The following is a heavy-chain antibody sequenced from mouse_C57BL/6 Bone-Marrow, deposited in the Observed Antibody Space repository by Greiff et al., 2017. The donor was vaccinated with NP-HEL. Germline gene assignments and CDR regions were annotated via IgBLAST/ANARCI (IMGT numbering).Heavy chain of an antibody. CDR3: ARRNGSSFAWFAY. CDR2: ISSGGSYT. V-gene: IGHV5-6*01. D-gene: IGHD1-1*01. Sequence: VQLKESGGDLVKPGGSLKLSCAASGFTFSSYGMSWVRQTPDKRLEWVATISSGGSYTYYPDSVKGRFTISRDNAKNTLYLQMSSLKSEDTAMYYCARRNGSSFAWFAYWGQGTLVTVSA. J-gene: IGHJ3*01. CDR1: GFTFSSYG.